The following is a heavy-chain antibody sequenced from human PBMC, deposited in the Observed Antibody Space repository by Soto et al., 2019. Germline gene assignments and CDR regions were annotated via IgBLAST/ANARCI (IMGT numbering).Heavy chain of an antibody. Sequence: QVQLVQSGAEVKKPGASVKVSCKASGYTFTSYDINWVRQATGQGLEWMGWMNPNSGNTAYAQKFQGRVTMTRNTSISTAYMALSSLRSEDTAVYSCARERSAAGTGWFDPWGQGTLVTVSS. CDR3: ARERSAAGTGWFDP. CDR1: GYTFTSYD. V-gene: IGHV1-8*01. D-gene: IGHD6-13*01. CDR2: MNPNSGNT. J-gene: IGHJ5*02.